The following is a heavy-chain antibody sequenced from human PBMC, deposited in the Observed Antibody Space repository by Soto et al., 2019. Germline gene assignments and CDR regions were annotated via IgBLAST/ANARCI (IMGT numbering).Heavy chain of an antibody. CDR3: ARAILQIAARLTLYYYYGMDV. CDR2: IWYDGSNK. V-gene: IGHV3-33*01. J-gene: IGHJ6*02. D-gene: IGHD6-6*01. Sequence: PGGSLRLSCSASVFTFSSYGMHWVRQAPGKGLEWVAVIWYDGSNKYYADSVKGRFTISRDNSKNTLYLQMNSLRAEDTAVYYCARAILQIAARLTLYYYYGMDVWGPGTTATVSS. CDR1: VFTFSSYG.